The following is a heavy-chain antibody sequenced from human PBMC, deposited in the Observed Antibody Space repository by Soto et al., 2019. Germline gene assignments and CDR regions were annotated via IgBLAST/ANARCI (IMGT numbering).Heavy chain of an antibody. V-gene: IGHV1-2*04. CDR3: AREGSWFRAGCYEGMDV. J-gene: IGHJ6*01. CDR1: GYTFTGYY. D-gene: IGHD6-13*01. CDR2: INPNSGGT. Sequence: QVQLVQYGAEVKKPGASVKVSCKASGYTFTGYYMHWVRQAPGQGLEWMGWINPNSGGTNYAQKFQGCVTITRDTSISTAYMDLSRLRSDDTAVYYCAREGSWFRAGCYEGMDVWGQGTTVTVSS.